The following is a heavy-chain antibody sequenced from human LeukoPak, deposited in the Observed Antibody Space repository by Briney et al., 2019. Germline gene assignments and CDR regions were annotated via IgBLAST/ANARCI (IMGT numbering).Heavy chain of an antibody. D-gene: IGHD3-10*01. V-gene: IGHV4-31*03. J-gene: IGHJ6*02. CDR2: IYYSGST. CDR1: GGSISGGGYY. Sequence: PSQTLSLTCTVSGGSISGGGYYWSWIRQHPGKGLEWIGYIYYSGSTYYNPSLKSRVTISVDTSKNQFSLKLSSVTAADTAVYYCARADMVRAYYYGMDVWGQGTTVTVSS. CDR3: ARADMVRAYYYGMDV.